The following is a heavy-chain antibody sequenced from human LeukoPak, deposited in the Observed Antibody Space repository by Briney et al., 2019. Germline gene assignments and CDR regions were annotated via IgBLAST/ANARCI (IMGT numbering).Heavy chain of an antibody. CDR2: IYASGST. J-gene: IGHJ4*02. CDR3: ARDDRIAFPFDY. CDR1: GFTVSTIY. D-gene: IGHD6-13*01. Sequence: GGSLRLSCAASGFTVSTIYMSWVRQAPGKGLEWVSVIYASGSTYYADSVKGRFTISRDNSKNTLYLQMNSLRAEDTAVYYCARDDRIAFPFDYWGQGTLVTVSS. V-gene: IGHV3-66*01.